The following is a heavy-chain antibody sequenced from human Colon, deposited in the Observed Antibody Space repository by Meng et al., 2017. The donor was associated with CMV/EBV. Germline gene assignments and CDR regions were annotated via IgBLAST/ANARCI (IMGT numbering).Heavy chain of an antibody. D-gene: IGHD1-7*01. J-gene: IGHJ4*02. Sequence: GESLKISCKGSGYDFNTYWIGWVRQMPGKGLEWMGIIYPGDSDARYSPSFQGQVTISADKSISTAYLQWSSLKASDTAMYYCVRHEVPYNWNFVRFDYWGQGTLVTVSS. CDR1: GYDFNTYW. CDR3: VRHEVPYNWNFVRFDY. CDR2: IYPGDSDA. V-gene: IGHV5-51*01.